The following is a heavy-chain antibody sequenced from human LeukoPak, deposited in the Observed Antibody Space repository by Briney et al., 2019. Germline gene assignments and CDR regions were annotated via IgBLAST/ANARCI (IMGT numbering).Heavy chain of an antibody. CDR1: GFAFSSYW. D-gene: IGHD1-26*01. Sequence: GGSLRLSCAASGFAFSSYWMSWVRQAPGKGLEWVANIKQDGSEKYYVDSVKGRFTISRDNAKNSLYLQMNSLRAEDTAVYYCARKGGATTYGYYYYYMDVWGKGTTVTISS. V-gene: IGHV3-7*01. J-gene: IGHJ6*03. CDR3: ARKGGATTYGYYYYYMDV. CDR2: IKQDGSEK.